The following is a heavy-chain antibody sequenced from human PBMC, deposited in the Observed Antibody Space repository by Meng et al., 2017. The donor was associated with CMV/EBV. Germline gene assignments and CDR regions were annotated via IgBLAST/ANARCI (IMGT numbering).Heavy chain of an antibody. Sequence: LSCVASGFKFTDYSIHWVRQAPGKGLVWVSRISGDGSNTNYADSVKGRFTISRDIARNTIYMQMNSLRVEDTAVYYCARGNWGLGYWGQGTLVTVSS. CDR2: ISGDGSNT. CDR3: ARGNWGLGY. J-gene: IGHJ4*02. V-gene: IGHV3-74*01. D-gene: IGHD7-27*01. CDR1: GFKFTDYS.